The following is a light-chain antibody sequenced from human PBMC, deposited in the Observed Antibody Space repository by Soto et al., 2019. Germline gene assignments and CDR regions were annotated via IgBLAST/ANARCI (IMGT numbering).Light chain of an antibody. CDR3: AAWDDSLNGPV. V-gene: IGLV1-44*01. J-gene: IGLJ2*01. CDR1: SSNIGGTNY. CDR2: DTA. Sequence: QSVLTQPPSASGTPGQKVFISCSGSSSNIGGTNYAYWYQQLPGAAPQILIYDTAQRATGVPDRFSGSRSGTSASLTISGLQSDDEAEYHCAAWDDSLNGPVFGGGTKLTVL.